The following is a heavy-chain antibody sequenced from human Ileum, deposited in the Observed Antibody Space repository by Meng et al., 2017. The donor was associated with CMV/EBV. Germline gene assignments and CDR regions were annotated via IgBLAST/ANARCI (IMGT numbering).Heavy chain of an antibody. CDR3: ARLGVTGFDY. J-gene: IGHJ4*02. CDR1: VGSISSSSYY. D-gene: IGHD3-16*01. CDR2: IYYSGST. Sequence: QLTLPESGPGLLNTSGTLSLTCTVSVGSISSSSYYWGWFRQPPGKGLEWIGSIYYSGSTYYTPSLKSRVTISVDTSKNQFSLKLSSVTAADTAVYYCARLGVTGFDYWGQGTLVTVSS. V-gene: IGHV4-39*07.